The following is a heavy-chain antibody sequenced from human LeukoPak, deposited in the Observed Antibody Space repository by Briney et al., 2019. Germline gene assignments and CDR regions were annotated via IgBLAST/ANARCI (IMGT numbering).Heavy chain of an antibody. CDR1: GYTFTSYY. V-gene: IGHV1-46*01. J-gene: IGHJ4*02. D-gene: IGHD6-6*01. CDR2: INPSGGST. Sequence: ASVKVSCKASGYTFTSYYMHWVRQAPGQGLEWMGIINPSGGSTSYAQKFQGRVTIPRDTSTSTVYMELSSLRSEDTAVYYCARDRSSSFLPDYWGQGTLVTVSS. CDR3: ARDRSSSFLPDY.